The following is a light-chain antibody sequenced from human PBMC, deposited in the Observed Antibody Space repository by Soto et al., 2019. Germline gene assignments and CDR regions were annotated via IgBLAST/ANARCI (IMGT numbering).Light chain of an antibody. V-gene: IGLV2-14*01. J-gene: IGLJ1*01. CDR2: DVS. Sequence: QSALTQPASVSGSPGQSITISCTGTSSDVGGHNYDSWYQQYPGKAPKLMIYDVSNRPSGVSDRFSGSKSGNTASLTISGLQAEDEADYYCSSYTNSNTLVFGTGTKVTVL. CDR1: SSDVGGHNY. CDR3: SSYTNSNTLV.